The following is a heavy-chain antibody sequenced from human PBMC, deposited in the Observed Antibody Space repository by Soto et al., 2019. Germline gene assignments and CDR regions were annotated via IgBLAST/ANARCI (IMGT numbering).Heavy chain of an antibody. CDR2: ISGSGDRT. D-gene: IGHD2-15*01. CDR1: GFTFSSYA. V-gene: IGHV3-23*01. Sequence: EVQLLESGGGLVQPGGSLRLSCAASGFTFSSYAMSWVRQAPGKGLEWVSGISGSGDRTYYADSVKGRFTISRDNYKNTLYLQMNSLRAEDTALYYCAKDVGSGGGYGLDVWGQGTTVTVSS. J-gene: IGHJ6*02. CDR3: AKDVGSGGGYGLDV.